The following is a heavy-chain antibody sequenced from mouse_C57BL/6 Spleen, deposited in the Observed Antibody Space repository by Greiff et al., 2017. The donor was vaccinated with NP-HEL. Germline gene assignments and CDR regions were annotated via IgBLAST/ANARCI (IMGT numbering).Heavy chain of an antibody. CDR2: ISSGSSTI. D-gene: IGHD1-1*01. CDR3: AKDFLYYYAMDY. V-gene: IGHV5-17*01. Sequence: EVQVVESGGGLVKPGGSLKLSCAASGFTFSDYGMHWVRQAPEKGLEWVAYISSGSSTIYYADTVKGRFTISRDNAKNTLFLQMTSLRSEDTAMYYFAKDFLYYYAMDYWGQGTSVTVSS. CDR1: GFTFSDYG. J-gene: IGHJ4*01.